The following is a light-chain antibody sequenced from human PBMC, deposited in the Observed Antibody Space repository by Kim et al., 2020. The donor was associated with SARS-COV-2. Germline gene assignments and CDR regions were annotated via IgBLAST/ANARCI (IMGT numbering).Light chain of an antibody. CDR1: SGSIASND. J-gene: IGLJ3*02. CDR3: QSYDSSNHEV. V-gene: IGLV6-57*02. CDR2: EDN. Sequence: KTVTISCPGSSGSIASNDVQWYQQRPGSAPTTVIYEDNQRPSGVPDRFSGSIDSSSNSASLTISGLKTEDEADYYCQSYDSSNHEVFGGGTQLTVL.